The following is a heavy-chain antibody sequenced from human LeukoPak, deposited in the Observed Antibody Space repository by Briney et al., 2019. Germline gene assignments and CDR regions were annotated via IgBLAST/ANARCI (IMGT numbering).Heavy chain of an antibody. CDR1: GFTFSSYA. CDR2: ITNTGGST. Sequence: GGSLRLSCAASGFTFSSYAMSWVRQAPGEGLEWVSAITNTGGSTYYADSVKGRFTISRGNSKNTLYLLMNSLRAEDTAVYYCAKGSSGSRPYYFDHWGQGTLVTVSS. CDR3: AKGSSGSRPYYFDH. J-gene: IGHJ4*02. V-gene: IGHV3-23*01. D-gene: IGHD6-13*01.